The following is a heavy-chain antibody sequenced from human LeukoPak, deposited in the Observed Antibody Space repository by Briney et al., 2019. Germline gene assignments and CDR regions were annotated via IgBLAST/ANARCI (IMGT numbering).Heavy chain of an antibody. J-gene: IGHJ4*02. Sequence: RASVKVSCKASGYTFTGYYMHWVRQAPGQGLEWMGWINPNSGGTNYAQKFQGRVTMTRDTSISTAYMELSRLRSDDTAVYYCARDQDLGEMYYDILTGYYFDYWGQGTLVTVSS. CDR1: GYTFTGYY. D-gene: IGHD3-9*01. CDR3: ARDQDLGEMYYDILTGYYFDY. V-gene: IGHV1-2*02. CDR2: INPNSGGT.